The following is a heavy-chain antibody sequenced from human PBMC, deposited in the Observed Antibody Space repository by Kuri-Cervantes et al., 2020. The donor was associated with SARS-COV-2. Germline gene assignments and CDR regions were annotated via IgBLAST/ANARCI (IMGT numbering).Heavy chain of an antibody. D-gene: IGHD1-1*01. V-gene: IGHV4-61*02. CDR1: GYSISSGYY. J-gene: IGHJ6*03. CDR2: IYASGST. Sequence: SQTLSLTCAVSGYSISSGYYWGWIRQPAGKGLEWIGRIYASGSTNYNPSLKSRVTLSVDTSKNQFSLKLSSVTAADTAVYYCARDNVIRLINQPERYYYYMDVWGKGTTVTVSS. CDR3: ARDNVIRLINQPERYYYYMDV.